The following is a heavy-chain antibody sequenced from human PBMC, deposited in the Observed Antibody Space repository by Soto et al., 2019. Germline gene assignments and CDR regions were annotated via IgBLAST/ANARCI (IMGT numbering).Heavy chain of an antibody. D-gene: IGHD2-2*01. CDR1: GGSFSGYY. V-gene: IGHV4-34*01. CDR3: ARGRIVVVPAAMRDFDY. Sequence: QVQLQQWGAGLLKPSETLSLTCAVYGGSFSGYYWSWIRQPPGKGLEWIGEINHSGSTNYNPSLKSRVTISVDTSKNQFSLELSSVTAADTAVYYCARGRIVVVPAAMRDFDYWGQRTLVTVSS. J-gene: IGHJ4*02. CDR2: INHSGST.